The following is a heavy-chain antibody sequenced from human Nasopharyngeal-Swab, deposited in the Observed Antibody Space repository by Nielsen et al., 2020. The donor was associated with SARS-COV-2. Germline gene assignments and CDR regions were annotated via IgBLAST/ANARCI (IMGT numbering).Heavy chain of an antibody. D-gene: IGHD4-17*01. CDR2: IKQDGSEK. Sequence: GESLKISCVASGFTFSSYWMSWVRQAPGKGLEWVANIKQDGSEKYYVDSVKGRFTISRDNAKNSLYLQMNSLRAEDTAVYYCARDGPDYALDYWGQGTLVTVSS. CDR3: ARDGPDYALDY. CDR1: GFTFSSYW. J-gene: IGHJ4*02. V-gene: IGHV3-7*01.